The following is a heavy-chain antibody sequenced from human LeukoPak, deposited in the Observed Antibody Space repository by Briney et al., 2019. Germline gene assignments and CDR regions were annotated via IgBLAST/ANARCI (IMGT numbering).Heavy chain of an antibody. CDR2: ISAYNGNT. CDR1: RYTFTSYG. J-gene: IGHJ3*02. D-gene: IGHD3-22*01. Sequence: EASVKVSCTASRYTFTSYGISWVRQAPGQGLEWMGWISAYNGNTNYAQKLQGSVTMTTDTSTSTAYMELRSLRSDDTAVYYCARHAFLVVIKGDAFDIWGQGTMVTVSS. V-gene: IGHV1-18*01. CDR3: ARHAFLVVIKGDAFDI.